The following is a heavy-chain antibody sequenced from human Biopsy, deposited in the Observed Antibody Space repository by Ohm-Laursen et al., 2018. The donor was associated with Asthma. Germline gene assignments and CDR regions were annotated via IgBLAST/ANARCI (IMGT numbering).Heavy chain of an antibody. CDR3: AKVGHGYGDYVGYLDS. CDR1: GFMFRSFG. CDR2: ISSGGGTI. D-gene: IGHD4-17*01. Sequence: SLRLSCAASGFMFRSFGMHWVRQAPGKGLEWVSVISSGGGTIDYADSVKGRFTISRNISTNTVYLQMDSLSADDTAVYYCAKVGHGYGDYVGYLDSWGQGTLVTVSS. V-gene: IGHV3-23*01. J-gene: IGHJ5*01.